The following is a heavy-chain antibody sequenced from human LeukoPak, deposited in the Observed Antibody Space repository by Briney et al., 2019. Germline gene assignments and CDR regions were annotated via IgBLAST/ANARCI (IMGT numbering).Heavy chain of an antibody. J-gene: IGHJ5*02. CDR1: GGTFSSYA. CDR2: IIPIFGTA. Sequence: SVKVSRKASGGTFSSYAISWVRQAPGQGLEWMGGIIPIFGTANYAQKFQGRVTITADESTSTAYMELSSLRSEDTAVYYCARDRCSSTSCPPLWFDPWGQGTLVTVSS. V-gene: IGHV1-69*01. D-gene: IGHD2-2*01. CDR3: ARDRCSSTSCPPLWFDP.